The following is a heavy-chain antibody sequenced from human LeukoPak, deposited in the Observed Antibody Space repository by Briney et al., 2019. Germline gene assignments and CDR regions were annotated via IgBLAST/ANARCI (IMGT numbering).Heavy chain of an antibody. CDR2: IRYDGSNK. Sequence: GGSLRLSCAASGFTFSSYGMHRVRQAPGKGLEWVAFIRYDGSNKFYADSVKGRFTVSRDNSKNTLYLEMNSLRAEDTAVYYCARDSLGFRAFDIWGQGTMITVSS. CDR3: ARDSLGFRAFDI. J-gene: IGHJ3*02. CDR1: GFTFSSYG. V-gene: IGHV3-30*02. D-gene: IGHD3-16*01.